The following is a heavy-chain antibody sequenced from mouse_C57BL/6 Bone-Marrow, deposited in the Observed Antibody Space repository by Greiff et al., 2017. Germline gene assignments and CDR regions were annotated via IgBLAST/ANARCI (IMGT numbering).Heavy chain of an antibody. Sequence: VQLQQSGAELVRPGASVKLSCTASGFNIKDDYMHWVKQRPEQGLEWIGWIDPENGDTEYASKFQGKATITADTSSNTAYLQLSSLTSEDTAVYYCTTGPDGYYFLFAYWGQGTLVTVSA. CDR1: GFNIKDDY. V-gene: IGHV14-4*01. CDR2: IDPENGDT. J-gene: IGHJ3*01. D-gene: IGHD2-3*01. CDR3: TTGPDGYYFLFAY.